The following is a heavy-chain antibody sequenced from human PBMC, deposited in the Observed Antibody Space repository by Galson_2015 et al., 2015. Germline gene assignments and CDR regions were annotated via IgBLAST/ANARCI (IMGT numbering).Heavy chain of an antibody. D-gene: IGHD2-2*01. V-gene: IGHV4-61*01. CDR1: GGSVSSGSYY. CDR3: ARATSGYCSSTSCPIAASGAFDI. CDR2: IYYSGST. Sequence: ETLSLTCTVSGGSVSSGSYYWSWIRQPPGTGLEWIGYIYYSGSTNYNPSLKSRVTISVDTSKNQFSLKLSSVTAADTAVYYCARATSGYCSSTSCPIAASGAFDIWGQGTMVTVSS. J-gene: IGHJ3*02.